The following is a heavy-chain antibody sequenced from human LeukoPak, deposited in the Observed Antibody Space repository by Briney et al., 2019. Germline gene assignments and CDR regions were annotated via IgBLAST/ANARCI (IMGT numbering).Heavy chain of an antibody. D-gene: IGHD2-8*01. CDR1: GFTFSSYV. Sequence: PGGSLRLSCAASGFTFSSYVMHWVRQAPGKGLEWVAFIRYDGSNKYYADSMRGRFTISRDTSKSTVFLQMNSLRAEDTAVYYCARDASNPVSHYFDFWGQGTLVTVSS. J-gene: IGHJ4*02. CDR3: ARDASNPVSHYFDF. V-gene: IGHV3-30*02. CDR2: IRYDGSNK.